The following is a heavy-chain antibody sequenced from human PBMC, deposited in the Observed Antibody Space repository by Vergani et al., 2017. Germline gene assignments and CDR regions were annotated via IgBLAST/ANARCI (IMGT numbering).Heavy chain of an antibody. CDR3: ARDRADYDFWSGYYHYYYYGMDV. V-gene: IGHV4-59*10. J-gene: IGHJ6*02. D-gene: IGHD3-3*01. CDR1: GGSFSGYY. CDR2: IYTSGST. Sequence: QVQLQQWGAGLLKPSETLSLTCAVYGGSFSGYYWSWIRQPPGKGLEWIGRIYTSGSTNYNPSLKSRVTMSVDTSKNQFSLKLSSVTAADTAVYYCARDRADYDFWSGYYHYYYYGMDVWGQGTTVTVSS.